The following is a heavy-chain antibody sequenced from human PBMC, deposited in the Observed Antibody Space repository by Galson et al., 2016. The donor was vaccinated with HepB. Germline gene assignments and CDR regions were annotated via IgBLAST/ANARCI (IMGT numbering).Heavy chain of an antibody. V-gene: IGHV4-39*07. D-gene: IGHD6-19*01. CDR1: GDSINSGNHY. CDR3: ARDRAVAGDFDR. J-gene: IGHJ4*02. Sequence: ETLSLTCTVSGDSINSGNHYWAWIRRPPGKELEWIGSIYYTGNTYANPSLKSRVIISVDTSKMQFSLKLNSVTAADTAMYYCARDRAVAGDFDRWGQGTLVTVSS. CDR2: IYYTGNT.